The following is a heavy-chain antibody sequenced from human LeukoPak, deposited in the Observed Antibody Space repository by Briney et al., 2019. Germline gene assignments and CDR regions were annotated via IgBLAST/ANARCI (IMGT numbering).Heavy chain of an antibody. Sequence: SGTLSLTCAVSGGSISSSNWWSRVRQPPGKGLEWIGEIYHSGSTNYNPSLKSRVTISVDKSKNQFSLKLSSVTAADTAVYYCASRAKSSTGLFGFDPWGQGTLVTVSS. J-gene: IGHJ5*02. V-gene: IGHV4-4*02. CDR3: ASRAKSSTGLFGFDP. D-gene: IGHD2-2*01. CDR1: GGSISSSNW. CDR2: IYHSGST.